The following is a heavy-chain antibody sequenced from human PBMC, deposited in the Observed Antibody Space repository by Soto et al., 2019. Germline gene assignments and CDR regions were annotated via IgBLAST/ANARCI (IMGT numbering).Heavy chain of an antibody. CDR3: ARHSPIGNNWNYFDH. CDR1: GASISGYY. Sequence: QVQLQESGPGLVRPSETLSLTCTVSGASISGYYWGWIRQPPGKGLEWIGSFFNSEPTNYKPSLESGATRSGDTSKNKISLYLTSVTAADTAVYYCARHSPIGNNWNYFDHWGQGTLVTASS. J-gene: IGHJ4*02. CDR2: FFNSEPT. V-gene: IGHV4-59*01. D-gene: IGHD1-1*01.